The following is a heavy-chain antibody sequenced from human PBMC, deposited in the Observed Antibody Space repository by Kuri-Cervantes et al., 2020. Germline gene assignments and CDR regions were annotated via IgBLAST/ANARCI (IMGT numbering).Heavy chain of an antibody. Sequence: GGSLRLSCAASGFTFSSYAMHWVRQAPGKGLEWVAVISYDGSNKYYADSVKGRFTISRDNSKNTLYLQMGSLRAEDMAVYYCARRYPRGPVDYWGLGTLVTVSS. D-gene: IGHD2-2*02. CDR2: ISYDGSNK. CDR3: ARRYPRGPVDY. V-gene: IGHV3-30*14. CDR1: GFTFSSYA. J-gene: IGHJ4*02.